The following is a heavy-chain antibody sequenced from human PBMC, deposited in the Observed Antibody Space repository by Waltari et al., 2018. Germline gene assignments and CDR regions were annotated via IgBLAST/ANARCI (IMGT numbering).Heavy chain of an antibody. CDR2: INHSEST. V-gene: IGHV4-34*01. CDR1: GGSFSGYY. D-gene: IGHD2-2*01. CDR3: ARGPTGYQLLIYYYYGMDV. Sequence: QVQLQQWGAGLLKPSETLSLTCAVYGGSFSGYYWSWIRQPPGKGLEWIGEINHSESTNDNPSLKIRVTRSVDTSKNQFSLKLSSVTAADTAVYYCARGPTGYQLLIYYYYGMDVWGQGTTVTVSS. J-gene: IGHJ6*02.